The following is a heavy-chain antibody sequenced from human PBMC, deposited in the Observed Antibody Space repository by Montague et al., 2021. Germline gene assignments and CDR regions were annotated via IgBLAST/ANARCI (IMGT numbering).Heavy chain of an antibody. D-gene: IGHD6-13*01. CDR1: GGSMSSYY. CDR2: IYYSGST. V-gene: IGHV4-59*01. CDR3: ASYSTRGWPPGAFDI. J-gene: IGHJ3*02. Sequence: SETLSLTCTVSGGSMSSYYWSWIRQPPGKGLEWIGYIYYSGSTNYNPSLKSRVTIAVDTSKNQFSLKLSSVTAPDTAVYYCASYSTRGWPPGAFDIWGQGTMVTVSS.